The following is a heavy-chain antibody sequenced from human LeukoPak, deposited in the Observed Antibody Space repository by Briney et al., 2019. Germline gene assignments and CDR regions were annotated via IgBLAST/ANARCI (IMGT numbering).Heavy chain of an antibody. D-gene: IGHD3-22*01. CDR2: ISSSSSYI. J-gene: IGHJ4*02. CDR3: ARVAGYYDSSGYPYYFDY. Sequence: AGGSLRLSCAASGFTFSSYSINWVRQAPGKGLEWVSSISSSSSYIYYADSVKGRFTISRDNAKNSLYLQMNSLRAEDTAVYYCARVAGYYDSSGYPYYFDYWGQGTLVTVSS. CDR1: GFTFSSYS. V-gene: IGHV3-21*01.